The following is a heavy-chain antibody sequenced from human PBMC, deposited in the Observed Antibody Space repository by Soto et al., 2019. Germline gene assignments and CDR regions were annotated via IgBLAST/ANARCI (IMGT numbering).Heavy chain of an antibody. J-gene: IGHJ4*02. D-gene: IGHD3-10*01. Sequence: SETLSLTCTVSGGSISSYYWSWIRQPPGKGLEWIGYIYYSGSTNYNPSLKSRVTISVDTSKNQFSLKLSSVTAADTAVYYGARQGGGSGSYYKGMEDYWGQGTLVTVSS. V-gene: IGHV4-59*08. CDR3: ARQGGGSGSYYKGMEDY. CDR1: GGSISSYY. CDR2: IYYSGST.